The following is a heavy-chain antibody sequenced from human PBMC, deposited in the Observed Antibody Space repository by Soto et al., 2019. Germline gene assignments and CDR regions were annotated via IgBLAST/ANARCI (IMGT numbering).Heavy chain of an antibody. CDR1: GFTFSSYG. CDR2: ISYDGSNK. D-gene: IGHD5-18*01. CDR3: AKAGYSYGSYYYGMDV. J-gene: IGHJ6*02. V-gene: IGHV3-30*18. Sequence: QVQLVESGGGVVQPGRSLRLSCAASGFTFSSYGVHWVRQAPGKGLEWVAVISYDGSNKYYADSVKGRFTISRDNSKNTLYLQMNSLRAEDTAVYYCAKAGYSYGSYYYGMDVWGQGTTVTVSS.